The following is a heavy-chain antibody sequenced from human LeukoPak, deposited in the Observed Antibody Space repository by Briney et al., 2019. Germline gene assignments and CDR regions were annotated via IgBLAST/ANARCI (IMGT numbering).Heavy chain of an antibody. Sequence: PSETLSLTCAVYGGSFSGYYWSWIRQPPGKGLEWIGEINHSGSTNYNPSLKSRVTISVDTSKNQFSLKLSSVTAADTAVYYCARGYGAPSFDYWGQGTLVTVSS. V-gene: IGHV4-34*01. CDR1: GGSFSGYY. D-gene: IGHD4-17*01. CDR3: ARGYGAPSFDY. J-gene: IGHJ4*02. CDR2: INHSGST.